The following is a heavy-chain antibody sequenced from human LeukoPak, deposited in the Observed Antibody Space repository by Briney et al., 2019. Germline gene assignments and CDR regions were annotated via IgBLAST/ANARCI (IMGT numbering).Heavy chain of an antibody. V-gene: IGHV1-69*13. J-gene: IGHJ4*02. CDR2: IIPIFGTA. Sequence: EASVKVSCKASVGTFSSYAISWVRQAPGQGLEWMGGIIPIFGTANYAQKFQGRVTITADESTSTAYMELSSLRSEDTAVYYCARDSGSYFTAFDYWGQGTLVTVSS. CDR1: VGTFSSYA. CDR3: ARDSGSYFTAFDY. D-gene: IGHD1-26*01.